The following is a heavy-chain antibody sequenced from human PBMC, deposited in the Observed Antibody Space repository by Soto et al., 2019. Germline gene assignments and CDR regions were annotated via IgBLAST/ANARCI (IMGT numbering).Heavy chain of an antibody. V-gene: IGHV3-23*01. Sequence: PGGSLRLSCTASGFTFSSHAMTWVRQAPGKGLEWVSGLSDSGDSIYYADSVKGRFTISRDNSMNTLYLQMNTLRAEDTAIYYCAKVSSSWYAGFFDLWGQGTLVTSPQ. CDR2: LSDSGDSI. CDR3: AKVSSSWYAGFFDL. CDR1: GFTFSSHA. D-gene: IGHD6-13*01. J-gene: IGHJ4*02.